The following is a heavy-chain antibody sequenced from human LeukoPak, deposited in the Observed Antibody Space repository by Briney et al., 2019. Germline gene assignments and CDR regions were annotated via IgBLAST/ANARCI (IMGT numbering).Heavy chain of an antibody. CDR2: ISSSSSTI. CDR1: GFTFSSYS. D-gene: IGHD3-10*01. Sequence: GGSLRLSCAASGFTFSSYSMDWVRQAPGKGLEWVSYISSSSSTIYYADSVKGRFTISRDNAKNSLYLQMNSLRDEDTAVYYCARDGMVRGVIIWDAFDIWGPGTMVTVSS. J-gene: IGHJ3*02. V-gene: IGHV3-48*02. CDR3: ARDGMVRGVIIWDAFDI.